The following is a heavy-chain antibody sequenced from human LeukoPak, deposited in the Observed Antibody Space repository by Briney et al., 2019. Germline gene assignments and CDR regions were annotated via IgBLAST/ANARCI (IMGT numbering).Heavy chain of an antibody. J-gene: IGHJ4*02. D-gene: IGHD3-22*01. CDR3: ARRRDSSGYVDY. Sequence: PSETLSLTCAVYSGSFSGYYWSWIRQPPGKGLEWIGEIYHSGSTNYNPSLKSRVTISVDTSKNQFSLKLSSVTAADTAVYYCARRRDSSGYVDYWGQGTLVTVSS. CDR1: SGSFSGYY. V-gene: IGHV4-34*01. CDR2: IYHSGST.